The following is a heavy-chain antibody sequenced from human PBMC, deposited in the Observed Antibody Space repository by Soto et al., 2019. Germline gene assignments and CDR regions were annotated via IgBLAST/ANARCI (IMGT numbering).Heavy chain of an antibody. CDR2: VSPPFRTS. CDR1: GVSFNNNG. J-gene: IGHJ6*02. CDR3: ARVLYYGSGSYSPYGMYV. D-gene: IGHD3-10*01. V-gene: IGHV1-69*01. Sequence: QVQLVQSGAEVKKPGSSVKVSCKTSGVSFNNNGIGWVRQAPGHGLEWMGGVSPPFRTSNYARKFQGRISITADAYTSTINLELSSLTAADTAQYYCARVLYYGSGSYSPYGMYVWGQGTTVTVSS.